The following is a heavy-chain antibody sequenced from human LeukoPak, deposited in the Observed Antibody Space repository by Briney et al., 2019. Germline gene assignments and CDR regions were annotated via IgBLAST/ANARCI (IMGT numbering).Heavy chain of an antibody. V-gene: IGHV7-4-1*02. CDR1: GYTFTTYA. Sequence: ASVKVSCKASGYTFTTYAMNWVRQAPGQGLGWMGWINTNTGNPTYAQGFTGRFVFSLDTSVSTAYLQISSLKAEDTAVYYCARLPVAGTEYFDYWGQGTLVTVSS. J-gene: IGHJ4*02. CDR2: INTNTGNP. CDR3: ARLPVAGTEYFDY. D-gene: IGHD6-19*01.